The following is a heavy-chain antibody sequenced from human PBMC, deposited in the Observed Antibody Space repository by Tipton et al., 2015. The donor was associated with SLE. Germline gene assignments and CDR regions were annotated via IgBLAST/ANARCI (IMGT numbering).Heavy chain of an antibody. CDR3: ASRADWFDP. V-gene: IGHV4-61*02. CDR2: VYPSGAT. CDR1: GDSISGGKYH. Sequence: LRLSCTVSGDSISGGKYHWSWVRQPPGKGLQWIGRVYPSGATDYNSSLKSRLSISVDTSKNQFSLRLSSLTAADTAVYFCASRADWFDPWGRGTLVIVSS. J-gene: IGHJ5*02.